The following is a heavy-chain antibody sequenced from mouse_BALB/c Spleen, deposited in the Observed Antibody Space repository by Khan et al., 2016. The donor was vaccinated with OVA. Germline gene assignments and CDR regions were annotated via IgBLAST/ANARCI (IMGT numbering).Heavy chain of an antibody. CDR3: TGGLFLYYFDY. D-gene: IGHD6-1*01. CDR2: ISSGGFT. Sequence: EVQLVESGGGLVKPGGSLKLSCAASGFTFSSYAMSWVRQTPETRLEWVASISSGGFTYYPDSVMGRFTISRDNARDILSLQMSSLRSEDTAIYYCTGGLFLYYFDYWGQGTTLTVSS. V-gene: IGHV5-6-5*01. J-gene: IGHJ2*01. CDR1: GFTFSSYA.